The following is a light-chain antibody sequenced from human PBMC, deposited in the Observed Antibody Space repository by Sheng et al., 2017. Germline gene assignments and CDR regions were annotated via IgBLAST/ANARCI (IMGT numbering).Light chain of an antibody. J-gene: IGLJ1*01. Sequence: QSALTQPASVSGSPGQSITFSCSGTSSDIGGYNFVSWYQQHPGKAPKLIIYDVSNRPSGVSNRFSGSKSDNTASLTISGLQAEDEADYYCSSYTSSRSYVFGTGTKVTV. CDR3: SSYTSSRSYV. V-gene: IGLV2-14*03. CDR1: SSDIGGYNF. CDR2: DVS.